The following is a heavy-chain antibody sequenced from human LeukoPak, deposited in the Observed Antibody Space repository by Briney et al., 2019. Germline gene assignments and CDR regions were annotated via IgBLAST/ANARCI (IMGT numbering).Heavy chain of an antibody. Sequence: GGSQRLSCAASGFTVSNNYMTWVRQAPGKGLEWVSLIYSAGSTYYADSVKGRFTISRDNSKNTVYLQMNSLRAEDTAVYYCARNIPVTRWGYWGQGTLVTVSS. CDR3: ARNIPVTRWGY. J-gene: IGHJ4*02. V-gene: IGHV3-66*01. D-gene: IGHD2-21*01. CDR2: IYSAGST. CDR1: GFTVSNNY.